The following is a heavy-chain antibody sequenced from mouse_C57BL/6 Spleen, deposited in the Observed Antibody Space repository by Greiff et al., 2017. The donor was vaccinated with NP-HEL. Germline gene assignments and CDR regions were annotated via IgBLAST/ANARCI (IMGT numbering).Heavy chain of an antibody. CDR1: GFTFSDAW. CDR3: TTVASPYWYFDV. Sequence: EVQLVESGGGLVQPGGSMKLSCAASGFTFSDAWMDWVRQSPEKGLEWVAEIRNKANNHATYYAESVKGRFTISRDDSKSSVYLQMNSLRAEDTGIYYCTTVASPYWYFDVWGTGTTVTVSS. D-gene: IGHD1-1*01. CDR2: IRNKANNHAT. V-gene: IGHV6-6*01. J-gene: IGHJ1*03.